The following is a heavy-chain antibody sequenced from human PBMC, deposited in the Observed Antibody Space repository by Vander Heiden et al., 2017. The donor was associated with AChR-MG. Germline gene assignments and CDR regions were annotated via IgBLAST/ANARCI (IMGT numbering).Heavy chain of an antibody. Sequence: QVQLPQWGAGLFKPSATLSLTCAGYGGSFSGYYWSWIRQPPGKGLEWIGEINQSGSTNYNPTLKRRVTISVDTSKNQFSLKRSSVTAAETAVYYCARRATGYYDCWSGYATIDYWGQGTLVTVSS. CDR3: ARRATGYYDCWSGYATIDY. CDR2: INQSGST. J-gene: IGHJ4*02. D-gene: IGHD3-3*01. V-gene: IGHV4-34*01. CDR1: GGSFSGYY.